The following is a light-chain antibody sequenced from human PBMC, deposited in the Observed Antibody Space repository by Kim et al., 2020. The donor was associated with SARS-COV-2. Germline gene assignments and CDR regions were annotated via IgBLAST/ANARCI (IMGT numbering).Light chain of an antibody. J-gene: IGLJ2*01. CDR2: QDN. CDR1: KLGDKY. Sequence: SYELTQPHSVSVSPGQTASITCSGDKLGDKYTSWYQQKPGQSPILLIYQDNKRPSGIPERFSGSNSGNTATLTISGTQAMDEAAYSCQAWDYTSASVVFGGWTKLTVL. CDR3: QAWDYTSASVV. V-gene: IGLV3-1*01.